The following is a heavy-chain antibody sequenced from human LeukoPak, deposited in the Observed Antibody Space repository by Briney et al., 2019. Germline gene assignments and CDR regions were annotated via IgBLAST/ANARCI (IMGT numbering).Heavy chain of an antibody. D-gene: IGHD3-22*01. Sequence: GGSLRLSCAASGFTFDDYAMHWVRQAPGKGLERVSGISWNSGSIGYADSVKGRFTISRDNAKNSLYLQMNSLRAEDTALYYCAKDIAGTHYYDSSGSLDYWGQGTLVTVSS. CDR2: ISWNSGSI. CDR3: AKDIAGTHYYDSSGSLDY. CDR1: GFTFDDYA. J-gene: IGHJ4*02. V-gene: IGHV3-9*01.